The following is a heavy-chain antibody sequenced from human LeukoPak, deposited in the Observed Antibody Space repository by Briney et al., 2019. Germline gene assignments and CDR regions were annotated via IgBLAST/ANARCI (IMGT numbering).Heavy chain of an antibody. CDR3: ARDGTPPQKTVTSFLSARHFDY. Sequence: GGSLRLSCAASGFTFSSYWMSWVRQAPGKGLEWVANINQDGSEKYYVDSVKGRFTISGDNAKNSLYLQMNSLRAEDTAVYYCARDGTPPQKTVTSFLSARHFDYWGEGTLVTVSS. V-gene: IGHV3-7*01. CDR1: GFTFSSYW. CDR2: INQDGSEK. D-gene: IGHD4-11*01. J-gene: IGHJ4*02.